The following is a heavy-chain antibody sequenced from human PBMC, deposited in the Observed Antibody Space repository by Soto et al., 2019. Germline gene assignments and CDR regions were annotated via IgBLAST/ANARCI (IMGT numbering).Heavy chain of an antibody. Sequence: PGGSLRLSCAASGFTFSSYWMSWVRQAPGKGLEWVANIKQDGSEKYYVDSVKGRFTISRDNAKNSLYLQMNSLRAEDTAVYYCARHGWIQLWLPEYNLFDPWGQGSLVTVSS. CDR2: IKQDGSEK. CDR1: GFTFSSYW. CDR3: ARHGWIQLWLPEYNLFDP. J-gene: IGHJ5*02. V-gene: IGHV3-7*05. D-gene: IGHD5-18*01.